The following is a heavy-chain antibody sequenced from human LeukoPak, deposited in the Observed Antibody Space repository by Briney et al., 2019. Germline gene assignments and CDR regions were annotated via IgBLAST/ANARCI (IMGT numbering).Heavy chain of an antibody. CDR1: GGSISTYY. CDR2: MYSSGIT. V-gene: IGHV4-4*07. CDR3: ARVACSGGSCYHFDY. J-gene: IGHJ4*02. D-gene: IGHD2-15*01. Sequence: SETLSLTCTVSGGSISTYYWTWIPPPAGKGLEWIGRMYSSGITDYNPSLKSRVTMSVDMSKNQFSLKLSSVTAADTAVYYCARVACSGGSCYHFDYWGQGTLVTVSS.